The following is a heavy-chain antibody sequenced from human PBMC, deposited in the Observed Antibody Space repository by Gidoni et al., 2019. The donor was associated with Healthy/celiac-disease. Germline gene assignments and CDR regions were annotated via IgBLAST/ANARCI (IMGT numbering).Heavy chain of an antibody. CDR1: GFTFSSYA. V-gene: IGHV3-30-3*01. CDR2: ISYDGSNK. D-gene: IGHD1-1*01. CDR3: ALQLDPMAGNWFDP. J-gene: IGHJ5*02. Sequence: GGGVVQPGRSLRLSCAASGFTFSSYAMHWVRQAPGKGLEWVAVISYDGSNKYYADSVKGRFTISRDNSKNTLYLQMNSLRAEDTAVYYCALQLDPMAGNWFDPWGQGTLVTVSS.